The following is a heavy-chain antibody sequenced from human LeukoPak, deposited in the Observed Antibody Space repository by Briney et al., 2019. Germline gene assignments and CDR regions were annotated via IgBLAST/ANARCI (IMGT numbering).Heavy chain of an antibody. V-gene: IGHV3-66*01. CDR1: GFTVSSNY. CDR2: IYSGGRT. CDR3: ARAVTVTKRGYFFYMNV. J-gene: IGHJ6*03. Sequence: GGSLRLSCAASGFTVSSNYMSWVRQAPGKGLEWVSVIYSGGRTYYADSVKGRFTISRDNSKNTLYLQMNSLRAEDTAVYYCARAVTVTKRGYFFYMNVWGKGTTVTVSS. D-gene: IGHD4-17*01.